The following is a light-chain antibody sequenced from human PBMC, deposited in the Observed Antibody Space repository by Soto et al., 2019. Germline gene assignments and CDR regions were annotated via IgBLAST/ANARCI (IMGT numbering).Light chain of an antibody. CDR3: SSFASSNTGV. V-gene: IGLV2-8*01. CDR1: SSDAGAYNY. CDR2: EVT. J-gene: IGLJ3*02. Sequence: QSALTQPPSASGSPGQSVTISCTGTSSDAGAYNYVSWYQQHAGKAPKLVIYEVTKRPSGVPDRFSGSKSANTASLTVSGLQAEDEADYYCSSFASSNTGVFGGGTKVTVL.